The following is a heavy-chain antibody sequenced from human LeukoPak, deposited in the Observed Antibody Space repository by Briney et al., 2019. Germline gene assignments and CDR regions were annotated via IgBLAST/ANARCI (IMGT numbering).Heavy chain of an antibody. Sequence: SLRLSCAASGFTFDDYAMHWVRQAPGKGLEWVSGISWNSGSIGYADSVKGRFTISRDNAKTSLYLQMNSLRAEDTALYYCAKVIGIFPRDSSESRGFDYWGQGTLVTVS. D-gene: IGHD6-25*01. J-gene: IGHJ4*02. CDR2: ISWNSGSI. CDR1: GFTFDDYA. CDR3: AKVIGIFPRDSSESRGFDY. V-gene: IGHV3-9*01.